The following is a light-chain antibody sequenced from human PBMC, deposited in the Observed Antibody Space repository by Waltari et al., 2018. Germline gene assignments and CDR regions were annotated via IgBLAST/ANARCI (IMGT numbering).Light chain of an antibody. J-gene: IGLJ1*01. CDR3: SSYTSSSTLYV. CDR2: DVR. V-gene: IGLV2-14*03. Sequence: HSALTQPASVSGSPGQSITISCTGTSSDVGGYNYVSWSQQHPGQAPKLMIYDVRNRPSGVSNRFSGSKSGNTASLTISGRRAEDEADYYCSSYTSSSTLYVFGTGSKVTVL. CDR1: SSDVGGYNY.